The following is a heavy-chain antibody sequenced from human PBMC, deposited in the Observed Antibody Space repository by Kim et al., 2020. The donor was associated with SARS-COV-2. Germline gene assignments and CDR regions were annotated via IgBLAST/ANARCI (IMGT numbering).Heavy chain of an antibody. D-gene: IGHD3-10*01. J-gene: IGHJ4*02. CDR2: INHSGST. CDR3: AREVGTMVRGREVFDY. CDR1: GGSFSGYY. Sequence: SETLSLTCAVYGGSFSGYYWSWIRQPPGKGLEWIGEINHSGSTNYNPSLKSRVTISVHTSKNQFSLKPSSVTAADTAVYYCAREVGTMVRGREVFDYWGQGTLVTVSS. V-gene: IGHV4-34*01.